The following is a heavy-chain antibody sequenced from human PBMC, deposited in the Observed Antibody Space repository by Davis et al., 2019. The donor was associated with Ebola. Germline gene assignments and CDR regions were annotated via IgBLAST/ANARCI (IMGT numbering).Heavy chain of an antibody. CDR1: GFTFSSYT. Sequence: GESLKISCAASGFTFSSYTMSWVRRAPGKGLEWVSTLGLSGDTYYADSVKGRFTISRDNSKNILHLQMNSLRVEDTAIYYCAKDTSNVWFDVWGQGTMVTVSS. V-gene: IGHV3-23*01. CDR3: AKDTSNVWFDV. CDR2: LGLSGDT. J-gene: IGHJ3*01. D-gene: IGHD6-19*01.